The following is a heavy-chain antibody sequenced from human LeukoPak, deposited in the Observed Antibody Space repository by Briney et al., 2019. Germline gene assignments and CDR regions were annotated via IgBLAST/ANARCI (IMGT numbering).Heavy chain of an antibody. CDR1: GFMFSTYE. CDR3: ARVDLVVVIAALDS. J-gene: IGHJ4*02. D-gene: IGHD2-15*01. CDR2: ISPAGSTM. Sequence: PGGSLRLSCSGSGFMFSTYEMNWVRQAPGKGLEWVAYISPAGSTMYYADSVEGRFTISRDNANSSVFLQMTSLKDEDTAVYYCARVDLVVVIAALDSWGQGTLVVVSS. V-gene: IGHV3-48*03.